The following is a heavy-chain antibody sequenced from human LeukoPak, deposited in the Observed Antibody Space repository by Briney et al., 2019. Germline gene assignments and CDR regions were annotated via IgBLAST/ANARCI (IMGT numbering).Heavy chain of an antibody. V-gene: IGHV4-4*07. Sequence: SETLSLTCTVSGGSISSYYWSWIRQPAGKGLEWIGRIYTSGSTNYNPSLKSRVTMSVDTSKNQFSLKLSSVTAADTAVYYCARESAQYYYYYHMDVWGKGTTVTVSS. CDR1: GGSISSYY. J-gene: IGHJ6*03. CDR3: ARESAQYYYYYHMDV. CDR2: IYTSGST.